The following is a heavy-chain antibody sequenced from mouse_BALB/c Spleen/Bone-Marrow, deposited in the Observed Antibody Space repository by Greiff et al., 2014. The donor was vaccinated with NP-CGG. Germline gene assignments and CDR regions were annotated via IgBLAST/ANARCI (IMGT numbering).Heavy chain of an antibody. CDR1: GYSFTGYF. CDR2: INPYNGDT. V-gene: IGHV1-20*02. CDR3: ARGGLLRAMDY. D-gene: IGHD2-3*01. J-gene: IGHJ4*01. Sequence: VQLKESGPELVKPGASVKISCKASGYSFTGYFMNWVMQSHGKSLEWIGRINPYNGDTFYNQKFKGKATFTVDKSSSTAHMELRSLASEDSAVYYCARGGLLRAMDYGGQGTSVTVSS.